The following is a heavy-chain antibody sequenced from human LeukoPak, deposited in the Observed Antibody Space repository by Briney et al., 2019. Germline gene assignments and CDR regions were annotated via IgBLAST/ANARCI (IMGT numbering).Heavy chain of an antibody. J-gene: IGHJ6*02. CDR1: GFTFSSYA. D-gene: IGHD3-10*01. CDR2: ISYDGSNK. CDR3: AREDTMVRGVIPSSGMDV. V-gene: IGHV3-30-3*01. Sequence: GGSLRLSCAASGFTFSSYAMHWVRQAPGKGLEWVAVISYDGSNKYYADSVKGRFTISRDNSKNTLYLQMNSLRAEDTAVYYCAREDTMVRGVIPSSGMDVWGQGTTVTVSS.